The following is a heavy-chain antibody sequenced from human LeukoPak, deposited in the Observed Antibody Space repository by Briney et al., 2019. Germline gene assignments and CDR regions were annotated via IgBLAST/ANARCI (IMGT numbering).Heavy chain of an antibody. CDR2: FNSDGGST. V-gene: IGHV3-74*01. Sequence: GGSLRLSCAASGFTFSSYWMHWVRQAPGKGLVWVSRFNSDGGSTSYADSVKGRFTISRDNAKNTLYLQMNSLRAEDTAVYYCARPSSIAAAVPADCWGQGTLVTVSS. CDR1: GFTFSSYW. J-gene: IGHJ4*02. CDR3: ARPSSIAAAVPADC. D-gene: IGHD6-13*01.